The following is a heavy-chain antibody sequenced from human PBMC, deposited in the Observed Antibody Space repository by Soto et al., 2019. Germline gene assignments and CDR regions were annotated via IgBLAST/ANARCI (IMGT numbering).Heavy chain of an antibody. CDR1: GYTFFTYG. Sequence: QVQLVQSGAEVKKPGASVKVSCKASGYTFFTYGITWVRQAPGQGLAWMGWISTYDGNTDYAQKLQGRVTMTTDTSTRTAHMELRSLRSDDTAVYYCARKSSSSSWFDPWGQGTLVTVSS. V-gene: IGHV1-18*01. J-gene: IGHJ5*02. CDR3: ARKSSSSSWFDP. CDR2: ISTYDGNT. D-gene: IGHD6-6*01.